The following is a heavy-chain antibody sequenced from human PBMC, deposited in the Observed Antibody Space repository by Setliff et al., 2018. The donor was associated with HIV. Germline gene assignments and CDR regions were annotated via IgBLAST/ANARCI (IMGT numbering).Heavy chain of an antibody. D-gene: IGHD3-22*01. CDR3: ARSRIRGYYDTSPAMAFDI. V-gene: IGHV4-61*09. CDR2: IHISGNT. J-gene: IGHJ3*02. Sequence: NPSETLSLTCTVSGGSINSGTYYWNWIRQPAGKGLEWIGHIHISGNTNYNPSLKSRVTISLDTSKKQFSLHFYSVTAADTAVYYCARSRIRGYYDTSPAMAFDIWGQGTMVTVSS. CDR1: GGSINSGTYY.